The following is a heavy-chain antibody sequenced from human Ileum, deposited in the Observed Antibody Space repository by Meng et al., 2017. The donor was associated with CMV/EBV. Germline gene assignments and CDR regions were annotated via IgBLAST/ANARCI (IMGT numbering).Heavy chain of an antibody. Sequence: AGSGVTFSSYAMWWVRQAPGKGLEWVSAINVGGNKYYADYVKGRFTISRDSSKNTLFLQMNSLRDEDTAIYYCAKGYFDWLLHFDYWGQGTLVTVSS. J-gene: IGHJ4*02. CDR3: AKGYFDWLLHFDY. CDR2: INVGGNK. CDR1: GVTFSSYA. V-gene: IGHV3-23*01. D-gene: IGHD3-9*01.